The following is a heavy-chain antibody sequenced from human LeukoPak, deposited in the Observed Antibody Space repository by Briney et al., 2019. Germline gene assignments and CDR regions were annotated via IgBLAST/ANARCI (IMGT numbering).Heavy chain of an antibody. CDR3: ASGNGGWLQWNNWFDP. V-gene: IGHV3-23*01. D-gene: IGHD5-24*01. CDR2: ISGSGGST. CDR1: GFSFSNYA. Sequence: PGGSLRLSCAASGFSFSNYAMSWVRQAPGKGLEWVSGISGSGGSTYYADSVKGRFTISRDNSKNTLYLQMNSLRAEDTAVYYCASGNGGWLQWNNWFDPXXXGTLVTV. J-gene: IGHJ5*02.